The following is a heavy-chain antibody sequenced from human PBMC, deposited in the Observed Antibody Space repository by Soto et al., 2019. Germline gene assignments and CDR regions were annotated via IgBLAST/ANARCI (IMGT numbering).Heavy chain of an antibody. V-gene: IGHV3-21*06. Sequence: GGSLRLCCAASGFTFTRYSMNWVRQAPGKGLEWVSSISSTTNYIYYGDSMKGRFTISRDNAKNSLYLEMNSLRAEDTAVYYCARESEDLTSNFDYWGQGTLVTVSS. CDR3: ARESEDLTSNFDY. CDR1: GFTFTRYS. CDR2: ISSTTNYI. J-gene: IGHJ4*02.